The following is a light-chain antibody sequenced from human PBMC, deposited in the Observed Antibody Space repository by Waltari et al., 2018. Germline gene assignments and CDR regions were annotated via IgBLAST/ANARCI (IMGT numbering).Light chain of an antibody. CDR3: QQRSNWPPGLS. CDR1: QSLSSY. J-gene: IGKJ4*01. V-gene: IGKV3-11*01. Sequence: ETVLTQSPATLSLSPGERATLSCRASQSLSSYLAWYQQKPGQAPRLLIFDASNRATGIPARFSGRGSGTDFTLTISSLEPEDFAVYYCQQRSNWPPGLSFGGGTKVEIK. CDR2: DAS.